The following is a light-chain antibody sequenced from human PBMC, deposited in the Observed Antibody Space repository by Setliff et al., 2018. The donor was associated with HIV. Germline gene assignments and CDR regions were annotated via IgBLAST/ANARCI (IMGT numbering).Light chain of an antibody. CDR1: SSDVGGYDY. V-gene: IGLV2-14*01. J-gene: IGLJ1*01. Sequence: QSVLAQPASVSGSPGQSIAISCTGTSSDVGGYDYVSWFQQHPGKAPKLMIYDVSKRPSGVSNRFSGPKSDNTASLTISGLQAEDEADYFCSSYTSISTYVFGTGTKVTVL. CDR3: SSYTSISTYV. CDR2: DVS.